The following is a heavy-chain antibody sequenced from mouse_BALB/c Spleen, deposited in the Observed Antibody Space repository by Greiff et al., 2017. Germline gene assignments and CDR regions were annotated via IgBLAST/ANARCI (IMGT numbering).Heavy chain of an antibody. CDR1: GFTFSSYA. CDR2: ISSGGST. CDR3: AREGPTMITSWFAY. V-gene: IGHV5-6-5*01. D-gene: IGHD2-4*01. J-gene: IGHJ3*01. Sequence: EVQRVESGGGLVKPGGSLKLSCAASGFTFSSYAMSWVRQTPEKRLEWVASISSGGSTYYPDSVKGRFTISRDNARNILYLQMSSLRSEDTAMYYCAREGPTMITSWFAYWGQGTLVTVSA.